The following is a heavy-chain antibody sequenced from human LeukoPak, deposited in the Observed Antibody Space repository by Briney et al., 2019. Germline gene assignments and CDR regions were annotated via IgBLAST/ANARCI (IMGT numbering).Heavy chain of an antibody. CDR3: ARGPRGVGEMKTYYFDQ. V-gene: IGHV3-33*01. CDR2: IWYDGSNK. Sequence: PGRSLRLSCAASGFTFSSYGMHWVRQAPGKGLEWAAVIWYDGSNKFYADSVKGRFTISRDNSKNTLYLQMNNLRAEDTAVYYCARGPRGVGEMKTYYFDQWGQGTLVTVSS. J-gene: IGHJ4*02. D-gene: IGHD3-16*01. CDR1: GFTFSSYG.